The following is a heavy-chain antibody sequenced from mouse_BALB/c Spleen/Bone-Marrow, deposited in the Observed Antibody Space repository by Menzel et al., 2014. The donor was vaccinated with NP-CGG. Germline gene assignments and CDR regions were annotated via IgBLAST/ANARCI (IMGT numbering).Heavy chain of an antibody. D-gene: IGHD2-4*01. CDR3: TRIYYDYAWFAY. V-gene: IGHV5-6-4*01. CDR2: ISSGGSYT. CDR1: GFTFSSYT. J-gene: IGHJ3*01. Sequence: DVQLVESGGGLVKPGGSLKLSCAASGFTFSSYTMSWVRQTPEKRLEWVATISSGGSYTYYPDSVKGRFTISRDNAKNTLYLQMSSLKSEDTAMYYCTRIYYDYAWFAYWGQGTLVTASA.